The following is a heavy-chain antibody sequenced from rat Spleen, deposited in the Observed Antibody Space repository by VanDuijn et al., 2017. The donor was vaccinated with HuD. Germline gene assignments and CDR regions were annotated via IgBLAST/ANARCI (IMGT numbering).Heavy chain of an antibody. V-gene: IGHV3-3*01. CDR1: VYSITSGYG. CDR3: ARGSRGTYYVMDA. J-gene: IGHJ4*01. D-gene: IGHD4-3*01. CDR2: INSAGST. Sequence: EVQLQESGPGLVKPSQSLSLTCSVTVYSITSGYGWNWIRKFPGNKLEWMGYINSAGSTNYNPPLKSQISITRDTSKNQFFLQLTSVTTEDTATYYCARGSRGTYYVMDAWGQGASVTVSS.